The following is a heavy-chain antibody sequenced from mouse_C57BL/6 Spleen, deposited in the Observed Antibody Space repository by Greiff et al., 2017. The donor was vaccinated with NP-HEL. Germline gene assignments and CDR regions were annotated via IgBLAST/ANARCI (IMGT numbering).Heavy chain of an antibody. V-gene: IGHV1-69*01. CDR1: GYTFTSYW. Sequence: QVQLQQSGAELVMPGASVKLSCKASGYTFTSYWMHWVKQRPGQGLEWIGEIDPSDSYTNYNQKFKGKSTLTVDKSSSTADMQLSSLTSEDSAVYYCARLTTDYYAMDYWGQGTSVTVSS. D-gene: IGHD1-1*01. J-gene: IGHJ4*01. CDR2: IDPSDSYT. CDR3: ARLTTDYYAMDY.